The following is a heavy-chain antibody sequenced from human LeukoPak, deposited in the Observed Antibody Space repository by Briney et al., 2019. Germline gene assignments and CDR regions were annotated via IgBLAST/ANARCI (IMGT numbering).Heavy chain of an antibody. CDR3: ASFDDYGDYEADY. Sequence: SETLSLTCTVSGGSISSSSYYWGWIRQPPGKGLEWIGSIYYSGSTYYNPSLKSRVTLSVDTSKNQFSLKLSSVTAADTAVYYCASFDDYGDYEADYWGQGTLVTVSS. D-gene: IGHD4-17*01. J-gene: IGHJ4*02. V-gene: IGHV4-39*01. CDR1: GGSISSSSYY. CDR2: IYYSGST.